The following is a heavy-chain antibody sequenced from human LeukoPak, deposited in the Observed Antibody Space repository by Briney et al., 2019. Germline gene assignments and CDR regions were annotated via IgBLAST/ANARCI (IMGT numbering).Heavy chain of an antibody. J-gene: IGHJ6*03. CDR2: IHYSGST. D-gene: IGHD1-14*01. CDR1: GGSITNYY. V-gene: IGHV4-59*01. CDR3: ARASITYYYYYYMGV. Sequence: TSETLSLTCTVSGGSITNYYWTWIRQLPGKGLEWIGYIHYSGSTNYNPSLKSRVTISVDTSKNQFSLKLSSVTAADTAVYYCARASITYYYYYYMGVWGKGTTVTVSS.